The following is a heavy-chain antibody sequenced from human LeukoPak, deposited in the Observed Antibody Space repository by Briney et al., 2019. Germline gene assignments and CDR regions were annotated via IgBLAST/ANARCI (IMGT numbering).Heavy chain of an antibody. CDR1: GFTFSSYG. V-gene: IGHV3-30*02. D-gene: IGHD4-11*01. J-gene: IGHJ5*02. CDR3: AKVVSRNYHLMLDP. CDR2: IRYDGSNK. Sequence: GGSLRLSCAASGFTFSSYGMHWGRQAPGKGLVWVAFIRYDGSNKYYADSVKGRFTISRDNSKNTLYLQMNSLRAEDTAVYYCAKVVSRNYHLMLDPWGQGTLVTVSS.